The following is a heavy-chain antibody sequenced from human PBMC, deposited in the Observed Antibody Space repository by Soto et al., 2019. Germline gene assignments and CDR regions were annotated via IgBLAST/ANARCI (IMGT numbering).Heavy chain of an antibody. V-gene: IGHV1-18*01. D-gene: IGHD1-1*01. Sequence: QVHLVQSGAEVKKPWASVKVSFKSSGYDFTTYDITWVREAPGQGVEWMGWISAHNGNTNYAQKLQGRVTVTRDTSTSTAYMELRSLRSDDTAVYYCARGRYGDYWGQGALVTVSS. CDR1: GYDFTTYD. J-gene: IGHJ4*02. CDR3: ARGRYGDY. CDR2: ISAHNGNT.